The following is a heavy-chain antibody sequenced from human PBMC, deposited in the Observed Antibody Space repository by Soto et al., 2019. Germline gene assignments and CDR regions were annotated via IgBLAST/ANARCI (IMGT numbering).Heavy chain of an antibody. CDR3: ARPGSISYAVAFDI. Sequence: GGSLRLSCAASGFSFSDYYMTWIRQAPGKGLEWVSYISSSGSTIYYADSVKGRFTISRDNAKNSLYLQMNSLRAEDTAVYYCARPGSISYAVAFDIWGQGTMVTVSS. J-gene: IGHJ3*02. CDR2: ISSSGSTI. V-gene: IGHV3-11*04. D-gene: IGHD2-2*01. CDR1: GFSFSDYY.